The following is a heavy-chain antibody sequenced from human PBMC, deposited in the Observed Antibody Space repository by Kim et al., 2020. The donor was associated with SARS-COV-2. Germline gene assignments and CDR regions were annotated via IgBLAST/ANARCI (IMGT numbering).Heavy chain of an antibody. CDR1: GGTFSSYA. D-gene: IGHD3-22*01. J-gene: IGHJ4*02. V-gene: IGHV1-69*04. CDR2: IIPILGIA. CDR3: ARDVGYYDSSGYYSPDY. Sequence: SVKVSCKASGGTFSSYAISWVRQAPGQGLEWMGRIIPILGIANYAQKFQGRVTITADKSTSTAYMELSSLRSEDTAVYYCARDVGYYDSSGYYSPDYWGQGTLVTVSS.